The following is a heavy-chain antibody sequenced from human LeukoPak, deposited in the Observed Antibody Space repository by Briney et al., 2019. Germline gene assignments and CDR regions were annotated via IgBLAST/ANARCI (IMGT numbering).Heavy chain of an antibody. CDR3: ARSAYFYESSTYSVTIDH. V-gene: IGHV4-34*01. Sequence: SETLSLTCAVYGGSFSGYSWSWIRQSPGKGLEWIGEINHSGSTSFNPSLKSRLAISVDWSNNQFSLTVTSVTAADTAVYYCARSAYFYESSTYSVTIDHWGRGTLVTVSS. CDR1: GGSFSGYS. CDR2: INHSGST. J-gene: IGHJ4*02. D-gene: IGHD2/OR15-2a*01.